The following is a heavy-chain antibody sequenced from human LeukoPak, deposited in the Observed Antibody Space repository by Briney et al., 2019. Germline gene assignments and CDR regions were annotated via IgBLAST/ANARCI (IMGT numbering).Heavy chain of an antibody. V-gene: IGHV4-30-4*08. J-gene: IGHJ3*02. CDR3: ARDREVGERYDAFDI. CDR2: IYYSGNT. CDR1: GGSISTGDYY. D-gene: IGHD1-26*01. Sequence: PSQTLSLTCTVSGGSISTGDYYWSWVRQPPGKGLEWIGYIYYSGNTYFNPSLKSRVNISVDTSRNHFSLKLSSVTAADTAVYYCARDREVGERYDAFDIWGQGTMVTVSS.